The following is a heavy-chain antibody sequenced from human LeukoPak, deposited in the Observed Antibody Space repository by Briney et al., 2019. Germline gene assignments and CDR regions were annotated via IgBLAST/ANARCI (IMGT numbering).Heavy chain of an antibody. CDR2: ISYDGSNK. CDR3: ARTAGGSSWYDYGMDV. Sequence: GRSLRLSCAASGFTFSSYAMHWVRQAPGKGLEWVAVISYDGSNKYYADSVKGRFTISRDNSKNTLYLQMNSLRAEDTAVYYCARTAGGSSWYDYGMDVWGQGTTVTVSS. D-gene: IGHD6-13*01. CDR1: GFTFSSYA. J-gene: IGHJ6*02. V-gene: IGHV3-30-3*01.